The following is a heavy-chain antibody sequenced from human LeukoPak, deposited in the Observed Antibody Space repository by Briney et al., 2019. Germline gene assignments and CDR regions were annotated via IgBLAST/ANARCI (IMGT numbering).Heavy chain of an antibody. V-gene: IGHV5-51*01. CDR3: ARRLGGADVFDI. CDR1: GYSFTSYW. Sequence: GESLKISCMVSGYSFTSYWIGWVRQMPGKGLEWMGIIYPGDSDSKYSRSFQGQVTTSADKSINTAYLQWSSLKASDSAMYYCARRLGGADVFDIWGQGTMVTVSS. J-gene: IGHJ3*02. D-gene: IGHD3-16*01. CDR2: IYPGDSDS.